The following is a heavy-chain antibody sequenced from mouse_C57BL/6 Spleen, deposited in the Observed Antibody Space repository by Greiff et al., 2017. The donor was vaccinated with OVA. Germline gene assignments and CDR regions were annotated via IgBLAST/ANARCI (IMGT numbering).Heavy chain of an antibody. V-gene: IGHV3-6*01. CDR2: ISYDGSN. J-gene: IGHJ3*01. CDR1: GYSITSGYY. Sequence: EVKLMESGPGLVKPSQSLSLPCSVTGYSITSGYYWNWIRQFPGNKLEWMGYISYDGSNNYNPSLKNRISITRDTSKNQFFLKLNSVTTEDTATYYCARGDYYYGSVAYWGQGTLVTVSA. CDR3: ARGDYYYGSVAY. D-gene: IGHD1-1*01.